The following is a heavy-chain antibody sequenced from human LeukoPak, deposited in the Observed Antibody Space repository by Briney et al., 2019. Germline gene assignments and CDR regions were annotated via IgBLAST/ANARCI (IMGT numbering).Heavy chain of an antibody. Sequence: PGGSLRLSCAVSGFTFSTEAMTWVRQAPGKGLEWVSSISDNGGTTYYADSVKGRFTISRDNSRNTVYLQMNSLRVEDTALYYCARQYGDFFDYWGQGTLVTVSS. D-gene: IGHD4-17*01. J-gene: IGHJ4*02. CDR1: GFTFSTEA. V-gene: IGHV3-23*01. CDR2: ISDNGGTT. CDR3: ARQYGDFFDY.